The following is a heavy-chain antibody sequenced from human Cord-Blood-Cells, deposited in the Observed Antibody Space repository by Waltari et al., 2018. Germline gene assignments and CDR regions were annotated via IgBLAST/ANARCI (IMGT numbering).Heavy chain of an antibody. V-gene: IGHV1-69*01. CDR1: GGPFSSYA. CDR2: SIPIFGTA. Sequence: QVQLVQSGAEVKKPGSSVKVSCKASGGPFSSYAIRWVRQAPGQGLEWMGGSIPIFGTANYAQKFQGRVTITADESTSTAYMELSSLRSEDTAVYYCARLLNWFDPWGQGTLVTVSS. CDR3: ARLLNWFDP. J-gene: IGHJ5*02. D-gene: IGHD1-26*01.